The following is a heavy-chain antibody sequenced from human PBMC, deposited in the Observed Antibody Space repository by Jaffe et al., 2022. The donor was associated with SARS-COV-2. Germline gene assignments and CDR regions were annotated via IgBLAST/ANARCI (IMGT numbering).Heavy chain of an antibody. V-gene: IGHV3-23*01. D-gene: IGHD3-22*01. CDR3: AKWDLIVVVITRARLFDY. Sequence: EVQLLESGGGLVQPGGSLRLSCAASGFTFSSYAMSWVRQAPGKGLEWVSAISGSGGSTYYADSVKGRFTISRDNSKNTLYLQMNSLRAEDTAVYYCAKWDLIVVVITRARLFDYWGQGTLVTVSS. J-gene: IGHJ4*02. CDR1: GFTFSSYA. CDR2: ISGSGGST.